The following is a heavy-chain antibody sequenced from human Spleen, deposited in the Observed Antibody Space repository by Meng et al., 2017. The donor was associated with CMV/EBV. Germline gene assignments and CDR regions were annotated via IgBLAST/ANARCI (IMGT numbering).Heavy chain of an antibody. CDR1: FTGYY. Sequence: FTGYYIHWVRQAPGQGLEWMGWINPNSGGTNCAQKFQGRVTMTRDTSINTAYMELSSLRSDDTAVYHCARGAGHCSATSCYLYFFDYWGQGTPVTVSS. D-gene: IGHD2-2*01. CDR3: ARGAGHCSATSCYLYFFDY. J-gene: IGHJ4*02. V-gene: IGHV1-2*02. CDR2: INPNSGGT.